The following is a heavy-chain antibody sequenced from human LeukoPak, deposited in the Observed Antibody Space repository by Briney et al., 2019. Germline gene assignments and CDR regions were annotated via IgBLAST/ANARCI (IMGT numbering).Heavy chain of an antibody. Sequence: GGSLRLSCAASGISFRSYGMHWVRQAPGKGLEWVAVISYDGSNKYYADSVKGRFTISRDNSKNTLYLQMNSLRAEDTAVYYCARERGGMGKLSDGMDVWGQGTTVTVSS. D-gene: IGHD1-26*01. CDR3: ARERGGMGKLSDGMDV. V-gene: IGHV3-30*03. J-gene: IGHJ6*02. CDR2: ISYDGSNK. CDR1: GISFRSYG.